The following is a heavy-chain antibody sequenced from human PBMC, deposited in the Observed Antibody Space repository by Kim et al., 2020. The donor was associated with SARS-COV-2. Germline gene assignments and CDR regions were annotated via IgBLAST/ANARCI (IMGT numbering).Heavy chain of an antibody. V-gene: IGHV1-8*01. D-gene: IGHD2-8*01. Sequence: ASVKVSCKASGYTFTSYDINWVRQATGQGLEWMGWMNPNSGNTGYAQKFQGRVTMTRNTSISTAYMELSSLRSEDTAVYYCASRSPLVYAMGVFGYWGQGTLVTVSS. CDR3: ASRSPLVYAMGVFGY. CDR2: MNPNSGNT. CDR1: GYTFTSYD. J-gene: IGHJ4*02.